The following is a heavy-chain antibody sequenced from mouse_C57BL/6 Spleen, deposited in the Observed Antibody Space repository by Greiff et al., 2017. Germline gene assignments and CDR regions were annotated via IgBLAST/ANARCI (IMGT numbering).Heavy chain of an antibody. CDR1: GFTFSDYY. CDR2: INYDGSST. J-gene: IGHJ3*01. Sequence: EVQRVESEGGLVQPGSSMKLSCTASGFTFSDYYMAWVRQVPEKGLEWVANINYDGSSTYYLDSLKSRFIISRDNAKNILYLQMSSLKSEDTATYYCARAGDRYSNYRGWFAYWGQGTLVTVSA. CDR3: ARAGDRYSNYRGWFAY. D-gene: IGHD2-5*01. V-gene: IGHV5-16*01.